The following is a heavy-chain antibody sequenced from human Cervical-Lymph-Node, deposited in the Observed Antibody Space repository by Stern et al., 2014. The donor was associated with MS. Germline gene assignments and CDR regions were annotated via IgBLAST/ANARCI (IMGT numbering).Heavy chain of an antibody. CDR1: GFTFSTYW. CDR3: ARAPRGISGSD. D-gene: IGHD1-1*01. CDR2: ISQDGGEK. Sequence: EVQLVESGGGLVQPGGSLRLSCVASGFTFSTYWMSWARQAPGKGLEWVANISQDGGEKYYVDSVKGRFTISRDNTKNSLNLQMDSLRAEDTAVYYCARAPRGISGSDWGQGTLVTVSS. J-gene: IGHJ4*02. V-gene: IGHV3-7*01.